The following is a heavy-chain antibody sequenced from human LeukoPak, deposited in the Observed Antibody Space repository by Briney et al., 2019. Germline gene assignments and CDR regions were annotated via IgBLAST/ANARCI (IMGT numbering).Heavy chain of an antibody. V-gene: IGHV3-23*01. CDR1: GFTFSSYA. J-gene: IGHJ4*02. CDR2: ISGSGGST. Sequence: GGSLRLSCAASGFTFSSYAMSWVRQAPGRGLEWVSAISGSGGSTYYADSVKGRFTISRDNSKNTLYLQMNSLRGEDTAVYYCAKLVYSDYQGDYWGQGTLVSVSS. D-gene: IGHD5-12*01. CDR3: AKLVYSDYQGDY.